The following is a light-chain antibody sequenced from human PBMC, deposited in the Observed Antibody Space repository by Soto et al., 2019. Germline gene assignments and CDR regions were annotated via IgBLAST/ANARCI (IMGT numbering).Light chain of an antibody. Sequence: QPASVSGSPGQSITISCTGTSSDVGSYNLVSWYQQHPGKAPKLMIYEVSKRPSGVSNRFSGSKSGNTASLTISGLQAEDEADYYCCSYAGSSTFLFGGGTKLTVL. CDR1: SSDVGSYNL. V-gene: IGLV2-23*02. J-gene: IGLJ2*01. CDR3: CSYAGSSTFL. CDR2: EVS.